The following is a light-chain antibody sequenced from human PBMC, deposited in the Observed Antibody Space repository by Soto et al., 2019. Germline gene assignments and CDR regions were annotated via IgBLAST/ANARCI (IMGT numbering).Light chain of an antibody. V-gene: IGLV2-11*01. CDR3: CSYAGSYTFVV. CDR1: SSDVGGYNY. J-gene: IGLJ2*01. CDR2: DVS. Sequence: QSALTQPRSVSGSPGQSVTISCSGTSSDVGGYNYVSWYQHHPGRAPKLLIYDVSRRPSGVPDRFSGSKFGNTASLTISGLLAEDEADYHCCSYAGSYTFVVFGGGTKLTVL.